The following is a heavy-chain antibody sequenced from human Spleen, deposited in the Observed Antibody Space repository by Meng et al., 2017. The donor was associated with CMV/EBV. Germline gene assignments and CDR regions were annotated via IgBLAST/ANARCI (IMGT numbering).Heavy chain of an antibody. V-gene: IGHV3-30-3*01. D-gene: IGHD2-2*03. CDR1: GFTFSSYA. J-gene: IGHJ4*02. CDR3: AKGTLFGYCFDY. CDR2: ISYDGSNK. Sequence: GESLKISCAASGFTFSSYAMHWVRQAPGKGLEWVAVISYDGSNKYYADSVKGRFTISRDNSKNTLYLQMNSLRAEDTAVYYCAKGTLFGYCFDYWGQGALVTVSS.